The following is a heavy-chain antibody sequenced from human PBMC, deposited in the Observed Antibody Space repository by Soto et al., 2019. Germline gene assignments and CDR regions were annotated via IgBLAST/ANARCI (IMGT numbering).Heavy chain of an antibody. CDR1: GFTFSSYS. V-gene: IGHV3-21*01. J-gene: IGHJ3*02. CDR2: ISSSSSYI. Sequence: GGSLRLSCAASGFTFSSYSMNWVRQAPGKGLEWVSSISSSSSYIYYADSLKGRFTISRDNAKNSLYLQMNSLRAEDTAVYYCHWVATIQTDDAFDIWGQGTMVTVSS. D-gene: IGHD5-12*01. CDR3: HWVATIQTDDAFDI.